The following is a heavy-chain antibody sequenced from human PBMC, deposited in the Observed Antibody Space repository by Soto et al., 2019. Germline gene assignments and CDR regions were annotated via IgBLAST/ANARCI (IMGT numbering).Heavy chain of an antibody. J-gene: IGHJ4*02. Sequence: SQTLRLSCTVSGGSIVSISCRWVRIRQPPGKGLELIGYIYFRGTTNYNPSLKSRVTMSADTSKNQFSLKLNSVTAADTAVYYCARMNCYDTSGYAFDYWRQGTLVTVSS. CDR1: GGSIVSISCR. CDR2: IYFRGTT. CDR3: ARMNCYDTSGYAFDY. D-gene: IGHD3-22*01. V-gene: IGHV4-61*05.